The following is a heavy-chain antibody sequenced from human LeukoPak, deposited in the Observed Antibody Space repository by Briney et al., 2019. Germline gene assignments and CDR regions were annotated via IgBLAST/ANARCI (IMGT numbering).Heavy chain of an antibody. V-gene: IGHV3-7*01. CDR1: GFTFISHW. CDR3: ARAGRSFYGGSSDY. J-gene: IGHJ4*02. D-gene: IGHD4-23*01. Sequence: GGSLRLSCAASGFTFISHWMSWVRQAPGKGLEWLDHIRQDGIEKQYMESVRGRFTISRDNTKNSMYLQMDSLRDEDTAVYYCARAGRSFYGGSSDYCGQGTLVTVSS. CDR2: IRQDGIEK.